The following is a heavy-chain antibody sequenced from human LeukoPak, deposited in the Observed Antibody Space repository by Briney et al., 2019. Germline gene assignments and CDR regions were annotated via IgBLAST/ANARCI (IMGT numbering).Heavy chain of an antibody. J-gene: IGHJ4*02. CDR2: INHSGST. CDR1: GGSFSGYY. CDR3: ASGERYLYYFDY. D-gene: IGHD1-1*01. Sequence: SETLSLTCAVYGGSFSGYYWSWIRQPPGKGLEWIGEINHSGSTNYNPSLKSRVTISVDTSKNQFSLKLSSVTAADTAVYYCASGERYLYYFDYWGQGTLVTVSS. V-gene: IGHV4-34*01.